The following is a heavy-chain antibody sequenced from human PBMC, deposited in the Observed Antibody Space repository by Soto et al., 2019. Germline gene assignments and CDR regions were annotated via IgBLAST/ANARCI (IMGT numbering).Heavy chain of an antibody. Sequence: SVKVSCNASGYTFTSYYMHWVRQAPGQGLEWMGIINPSGGSTSYAQKCQGRVTMTRDTSTSTVYMELSSLRSEDTAVYYCARDYDSSGYYYEQGVYWGQGTLVTVSS. CDR2: INPSGGST. D-gene: IGHD3-22*01. CDR1: GYTFTSYY. CDR3: ARDYDSSGYYYEQGVY. J-gene: IGHJ4*02. V-gene: IGHV1-46*01.